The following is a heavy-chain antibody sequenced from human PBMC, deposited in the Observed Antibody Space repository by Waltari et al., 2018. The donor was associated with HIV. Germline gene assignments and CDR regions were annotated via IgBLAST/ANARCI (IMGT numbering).Heavy chain of an antibody. CDR3: AIQRNPLNNFYYGMDV. CDR1: GFNFRLYG. V-gene: IGHV3-23*01. Sequence: EVQLLESEGGLVQPGGSLRLSCVASGFNFRLYGMSWVRQAPGKGLEWVSGISGRGGKTNYADSVKGRFTISRDNSKNTLYLQMNSLRAEDTAIFYCAIQRNPLNNFYYGMDVWGQGTTVTVSS. D-gene: IGHD1-1*01. J-gene: IGHJ6*02. CDR2: ISGRGGKT.